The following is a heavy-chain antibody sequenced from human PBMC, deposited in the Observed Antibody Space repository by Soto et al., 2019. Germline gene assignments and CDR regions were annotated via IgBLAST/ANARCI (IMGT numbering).Heavy chain of an antibody. V-gene: IGHV3-49*03. D-gene: IGHD2-2*01. J-gene: IGHJ6*03. CDR2: IRSKAYGGTT. CDR3: TRARGYCSSTSCYYYYYMDV. CDR1: GFTFGDYA. Sequence: GGSLRLSCTASGFTFGDYAMSLFRQAPGKGLEWVGFIRSKAYGGTTEYAASVKGRFTISRDDSKSIAYLQMNSLKTEDTAVYYCTRARGYCSSTSCYYYYYMDVWGKGTTVTVSS.